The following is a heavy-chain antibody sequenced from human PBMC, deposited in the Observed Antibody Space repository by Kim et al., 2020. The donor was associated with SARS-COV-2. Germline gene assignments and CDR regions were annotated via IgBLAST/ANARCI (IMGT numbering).Heavy chain of an antibody. J-gene: IGHJ6*01. D-gene: IGHD1-7*01. CDR1: GFTFDDYA. Sequence: GGSLRLSCAASGFTFDDYAMHWVRQAPGKGLEWVSGISWNSGSIGYADSVKGRFTISRDNAKNSLYLQMNSLRAEDTALYYCAKETISDLYYYYGMDVWG. CDR2: ISWNSGSI. CDR3: AKETISDLYYYYGMDV. V-gene: IGHV3-9*01.